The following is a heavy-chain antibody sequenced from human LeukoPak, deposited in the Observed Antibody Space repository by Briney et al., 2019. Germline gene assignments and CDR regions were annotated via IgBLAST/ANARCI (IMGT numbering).Heavy chain of an antibody. J-gene: IGHJ6*03. D-gene: IGHD6-6*01. CDR2: INPNSGVT. CDR1: GYTFTAYY. CDR3: AREGLRSIAARRGTRDYMDV. Sequence: ASVKVSCKASGYTFTAYYMHWVRQAPGQGLEWMGWINPNSGVTNYAQKFQGRVTMTRDTSISTAYMDLSRLRSDDTAVYYCAREGLRSIAARRGTRDYMDVWGKGTTVIVSS. V-gene: IGHV1-2*02.